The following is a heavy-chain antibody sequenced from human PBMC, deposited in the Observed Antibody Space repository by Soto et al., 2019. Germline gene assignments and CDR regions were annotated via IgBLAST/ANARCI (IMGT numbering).Heavy chain of an antibody. Sequence: GGSLRLSCAASGFNFGPFWMHWVRQAPGKGLVWVAHINSDGSTIVYADSVKGRFTISRDNAKNTLYLQMNSLRVEDTAVYFCARDRGYPDSFDIWGQGTMVTVSS. CDR1: GFNFGPFW. D-gene: IGHD3-10*01. CDR3: ARDRGYPDSFDI. V-gene: IGHV3-74*01. J-gene: IGHJ3*02. CDR2: INSDGSTI.